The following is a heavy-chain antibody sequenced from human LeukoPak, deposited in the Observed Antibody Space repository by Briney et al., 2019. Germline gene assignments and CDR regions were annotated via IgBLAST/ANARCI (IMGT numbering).Heavy chain of an antibody. J-gene: IGHJ6*02. Sequence: PPQTLSLTCTVSSGSISSDDSSWTWIRQPPGKGLEWIVYISYSGSTSYNPSLKSQVTISVDMSKDQFSLKLNSVTAADTAVYYCARDKENYGDGLDFWGQGTTVTVSS. CDR3: ARDKENYGDGLDF. CDR1: SGSISSDDSS. CDR2: ISYSGST. D-gene: IGHD4-17*01. V-gene: IGHV4-30-4*01.